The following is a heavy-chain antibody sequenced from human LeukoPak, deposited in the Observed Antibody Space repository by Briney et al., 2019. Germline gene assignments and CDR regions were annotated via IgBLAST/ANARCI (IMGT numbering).Heavy chain of an antibody. Sequence: RASVKVSCKASGGTFSSYAISWVRQAPGQGLEWMGGIIPIFGAANYAQKFQGRVTITADESTSTAYMELSSLRSEDTAVYYCARYYSGWYYFDYWGQGTLVTVSS. D-gene: IGHD6-19*01. CDR1: GGTFSSYA. CDR2: IIPIFGAA. CDR3: ARYYSGWYYFDY. J-gene: IGHJ4*02. V-gene: IGHV1-69*13.